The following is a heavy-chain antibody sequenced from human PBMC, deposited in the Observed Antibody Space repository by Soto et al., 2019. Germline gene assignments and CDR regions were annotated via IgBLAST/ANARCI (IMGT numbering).Heavy chain of an antibody. Sequence: GESLKISCKGSGYSFTSYWISWVRQMPGKGLEWMGRIDHSDSYTNYSPSFQGHVTISADKSISTAYLQWSSLKASDTAMYYCARVWSLRSSSWYVDYWGQGTLVTVSS. J-gene: IGHJ4*02. CDR1: GYSFTSYW. CDR3: ARVWSLRSSSWYVDY. D-gene: IGHD6-13*01. CDR2: IDHSDSYT. V-gene: IGHV5-10-1*01.